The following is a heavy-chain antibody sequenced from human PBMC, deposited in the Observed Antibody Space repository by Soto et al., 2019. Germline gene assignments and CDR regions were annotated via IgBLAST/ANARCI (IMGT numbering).Heavy chain of an antibody. D-gene: IGHD2-21*02. CDR2: IKPDGSAT. J-gene: IGHJ4*02. CDR3: ARAGYCGPGCYYYFDY. V-gene: IGHV3-7*01. Sequence: EVQLVESGGNLVQPGGSLRLSCAASGFTFGSYWMNWVRLIPGKGLEWVAYIKPDGSATYYVDSVKGRFTISRDNAKNSLYLQMNSLRVEDTSVYYCARAGYCGPGCYYYFDYWGQGTLVTVSS. CDR1: GFTFGSYW.